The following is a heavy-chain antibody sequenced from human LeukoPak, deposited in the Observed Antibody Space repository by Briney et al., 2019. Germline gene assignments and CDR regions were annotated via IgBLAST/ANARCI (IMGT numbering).Heavy chain of an antibody. V-gene: IGHV4-4*07. CDR2: IYTSGST. D-gene: IGHD3-10*01. CDR1: GGSISSYF. CDR3: ARGREATLWFGELLDC. J-gene: IGHJ4*02. Sequence: PSETLSLTCTVSGGSISSYFWSWIRQPAGKGLEWIGRIYTSGSTNYNPSLKSRVTMSVDTSKNHFSLKLSSVTAADTAVYYCARGREATLWFGELLDCWGQGTLVTVSS.